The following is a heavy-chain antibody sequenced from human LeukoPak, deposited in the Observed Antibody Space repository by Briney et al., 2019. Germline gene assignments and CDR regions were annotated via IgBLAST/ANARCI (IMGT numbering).Heavy chain of an antibody. CDR1: GGSMSTSSHY. D-gene: IGHD2/OR15-2a*01. Sequence: SETLSLTCTVSGGSMSTSSHYWDWVRQSPGKGLEWIGSLYYNGATYYNPSLNSRATMTADMSKNQFCLRLTYVTAADTAVYFCARRTLDNVHSHFHYFDYWGQGALVIVSS. V-gene: IGHV4-39*01. J-gene: IGHJ4*02. CDR3: ARRTLDNVHSHFHYFDY. CDR2: LYYNGAT.